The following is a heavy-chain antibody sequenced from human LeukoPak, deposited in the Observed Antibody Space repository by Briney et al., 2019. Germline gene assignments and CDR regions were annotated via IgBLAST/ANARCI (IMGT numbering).Heavy chain of an antibody. CDR1: GDSISAYY. J-gene: IGHJ5*02. D-gene: IGHD6-25*01. CDR2: MHYSGST. Sequence: SETLSLTCTVSGDSISAYYWSWLRQPPGKGLEWIGYMHYSGSTNYNPSLKSRVTMSVDSSKNQFSLKLTSVSAADTAMYYCARGSGYIGWFDPWGQGTLVTVSS. V-gene: IGHV4-59*01. CDR3: ARGSGYIGWFDP.